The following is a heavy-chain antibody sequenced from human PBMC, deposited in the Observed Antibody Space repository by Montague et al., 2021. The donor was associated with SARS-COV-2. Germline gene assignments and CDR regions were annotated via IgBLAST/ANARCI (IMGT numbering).Heavy chain of an antibody. D-gene: IGHD3-16*02. CDR1: GFTFSNYD. CDR3: TRDYRSIVGDGLDI. CDR2: ISTSAYTT. V-gene: IGHV3-48*03. J-gene: IGHJ3*02. Sequence: SLRLSCAASGFTFSNYDMNWVRQAPGKGPEWISYISTSAYTTSYAGSVKGRFTISRGNGKNSLYLQMNSLGVEDTAVYYCTRDYRSIVGDGLDIWGQGTKVTVSS.